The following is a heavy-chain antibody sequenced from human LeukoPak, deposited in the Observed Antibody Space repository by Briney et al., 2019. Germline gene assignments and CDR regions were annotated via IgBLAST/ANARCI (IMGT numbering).Heavy chain of an antibody. Sequence: PSETLSLTCTVSGVSINAYYWNWFRQPPGKRLEWIGYIYHTGSTNYNPSLKSQVSISIDTSKNQFSLRLTSVTAADTAVYYCARQTGSGLFILPGGQGTLVTVSS. V-gene: IGHV4-59*08. D-gene: IGHD3/OR15-3a*01. J-gene: IGHJ4*02. CDR3: ARQTGSGLFILP. CDR1: GVSINAYY. CDR2: IYHTGST.